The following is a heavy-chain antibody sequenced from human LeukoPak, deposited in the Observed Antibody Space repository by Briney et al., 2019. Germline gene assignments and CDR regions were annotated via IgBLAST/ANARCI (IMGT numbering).Heavy chain of an antibody. CDR2: VSGSGGST. J-gene: IGHJ4*02. V-gene: IGHV3-23*01. CDR1: GFTYSSYG. CDR3: AKDRAMGATGYFDY. D-gene: IGHD1-26*01. Sequence: GGSLRLSCAASGFTYSSYGMSWVRQAPGKGLEWVSIVSGSGGSTYYADSVKGRFTISRDNSKNTLYLQMNSLRAEDTAVYYCAKDRAMGATGYFDYWGQGTLVTVSS.